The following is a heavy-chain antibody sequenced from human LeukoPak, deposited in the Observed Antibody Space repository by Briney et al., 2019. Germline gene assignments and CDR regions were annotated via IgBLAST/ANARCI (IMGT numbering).Heavy chain of an antibody. CDR1: GFYFSDYY. V-gene: IGHV3-11*01. CDR3: AWASEGMDV. J-gene: IGHJ6*02. CDR2: ISNSGSTT. Sequence: PGGSLRLSCAASGFYFSDYYMGWIRQAPGKGLEWVSHISNSGSTTSYANSVRGRFTISRDNAKKSLYLQMNSLRAEDTAVYYCAWASEGMDVWGQGTTVTVSS.